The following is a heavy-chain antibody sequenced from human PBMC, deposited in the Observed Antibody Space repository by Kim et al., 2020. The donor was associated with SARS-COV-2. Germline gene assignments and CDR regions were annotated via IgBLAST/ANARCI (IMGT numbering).Heavy chain of an antibody. J-gene: IGHJ4*02. CDR2: ISSSSSYT. D-gene: IGHD1-26*01. Sequence: GGSLRLSCAASGFTFSDYYMSWIRQAPGKGLEWVSYISSSSSYTNYADSVKGRFTISRDNAKNSLYLQMNSLRAEDTAVYYCARVKSFVGDGYNHDPYYFDYWGQGTLVTVSS. CDR3: ARVKSFVGDGYNHDPYYFDY. V-gene: IGHV3-11*06. CDR1: GFTFSDYY.